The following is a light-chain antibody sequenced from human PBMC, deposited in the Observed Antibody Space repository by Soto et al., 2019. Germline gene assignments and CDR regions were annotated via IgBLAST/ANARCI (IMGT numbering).Light chain of an antibody. V-gene: IGKV3-20*01. CDR2: GAS. Sequence: IVLTQSPGTLSLSPGERATLSCRASQSVSSNYLAWYQQKPGQAHRLLIYGASSRATGIPDRFSGSGSGTDFTLTISRLEPEDFAVYYCQQYGSSPLTFGQGTKVDIK. J-gene: IGKJ1*01. CDR3: QQYGSSPLT. CDR1: QSVSSNY.